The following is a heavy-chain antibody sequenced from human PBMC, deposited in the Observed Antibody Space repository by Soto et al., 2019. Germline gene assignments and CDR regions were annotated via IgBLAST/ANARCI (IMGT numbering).Heavy chain of an antibody. CDR3: NTDSGDLVAVTAPFGMDL. CDR2: IKSITDGGTT. CDR1: GITFSNAW. J-gene: IGHJ6*01. Sequence: GGSLRLSCAASGITFSNAWMTWVRQAPGKGLEGVGRIKSITDGGTTDYAAPVKGRFTISKDESKDTLYLQMNNLGTEDTAVYNCNTDSGDLVAVTAPFGMDLWGQATTV. D-gene: IGHD2-15*01. V-gene: IGHV3-15*01.